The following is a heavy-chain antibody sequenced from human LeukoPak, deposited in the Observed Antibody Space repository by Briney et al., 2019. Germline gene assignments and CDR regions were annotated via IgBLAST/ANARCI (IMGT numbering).Heavy chain of an antibody. J-gene: IGHJ4*02. CDR1: GGSISSYY. CDR2: IYTSGST. D-gene: IGHD2-21*02. V-gene: IGHV4-4*07. CDR3: AREGVTPLNYYFDY. Sequence: SETLSLTCTVSGGSISSYYWSWIRQPAGKGLEWIGRIYTSGSTNYNPSLKSRVTMSVDTSKNQFSLKLSSVTAADTAVYYCAREGVTPLNYYFDYWGQETLVTVSS.